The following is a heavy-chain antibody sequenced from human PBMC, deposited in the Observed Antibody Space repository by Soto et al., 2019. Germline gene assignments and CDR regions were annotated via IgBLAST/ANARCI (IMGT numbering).Heavy chain of an antibody. V-gene: IGHV3-23*01. CDR3: AKGHQSSSWPFDY. D-gene: IGHD6-13*01. CDR2: ISGSGGST. CDR1: GFTFSSYA. Sequence: LRLSCAASGFTFSSYAMSWVRQAPGKGLEWVSAISGSGGSTYYADSVKGRFTISRDNSKNTLYLQMNSLRAEDTAVYYCAKGHQSSSWPFDYWGQGTLVTVSS. J-gene: IGHJ4*02.